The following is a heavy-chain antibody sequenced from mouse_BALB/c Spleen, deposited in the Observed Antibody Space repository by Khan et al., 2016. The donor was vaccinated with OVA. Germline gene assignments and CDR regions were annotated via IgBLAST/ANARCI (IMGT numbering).Heavy chain of an antibody. CDR3: ARDSNFDY. CDR2: ISSGSSSI. Sequence: EVELVESGGGLVQPGGSRKLSCAASGFTFSRFGMHRVRQAPEKGLEWVAYISSGSSSIYYADTVKGRFTISRDNPKNTLFLQMTSLRSEDTAMYYCARDSNFDYWGQGTTLTVSS. CDR1: GFTFSRFG. J-gene: IGHJ2*01. V-gene: IGHV5-17*02.